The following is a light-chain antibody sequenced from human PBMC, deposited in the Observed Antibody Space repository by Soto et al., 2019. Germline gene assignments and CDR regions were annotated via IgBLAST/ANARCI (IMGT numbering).Light chain of an antibody. CDR3: QHYNNWPPWT. J-gene: IGKJ1*01. CDR1: QSVSSN. Sequence: DIVMTQSPTTLSVSPGERATLSCRASQSVSSNLAWYQQQPGQAPRLLIYGASTRATGIPARFSGSGSGTEFTLTISSPQSEDFAVYYCQHYNNWPPWTFGQGTKVEIK. V-gene: IGKV3-15*01. CDR2: GAS.